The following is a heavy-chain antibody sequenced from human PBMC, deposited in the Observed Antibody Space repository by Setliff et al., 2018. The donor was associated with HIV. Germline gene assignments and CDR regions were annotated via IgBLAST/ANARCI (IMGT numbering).Heavy chain of an antibody. CDR2: VHYTGST. V-gene: IGHV4-39*02. J-gene: IGHJ6*03. CDR3: AMTLRLFDWGYMDV. CDR1: GVAISGSAYY. D-gene: IGHD3-9*01. Sequence: SETLSLTCAATGVAISGSAYYWAWIRQSPGRGLQGIERVHYTGSTYRNPSLKSRLTISIDTSMNHFSLNLTTVTAADTAVYYCAMTLRLFDWGYMDVWGKGTTVTVSS.